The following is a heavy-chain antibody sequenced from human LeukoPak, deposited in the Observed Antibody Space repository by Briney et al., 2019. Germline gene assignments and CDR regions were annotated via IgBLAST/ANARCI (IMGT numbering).Heavy chain of an antibody. CDR1: GYTFTSYD. V-gene: IGHV1-8*01. Sequence: GASVKVSCKASGYTFTSYDINWVRQATGQGLEWMGWMNPNSGNTGYAQKFQGRVTMTRNTSISTAYMELSSLRSEDTAVYYCARKLYGAAYSSSLLGFVPDHWGQGTLVTVSS. CDR3: ARKLYGAAYSSSLLGFVPDH. D-gene: IGHD4/OR15-4a*01. J-gene: IGHJ4*02. CDR2: MNPNSGNT.